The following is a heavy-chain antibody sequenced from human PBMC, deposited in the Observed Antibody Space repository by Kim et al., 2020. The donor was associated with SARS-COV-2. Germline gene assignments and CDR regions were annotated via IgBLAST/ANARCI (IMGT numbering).Heavy chain of an antibody. J-gene: IGHJ4*02. V-gene: IGHV3-9*01. Sequence: GGSLRLSCAASGFTFDDYAMHWVRQAPGKGLEWVSGISWNSGSIGYADSVKGRFTISRDNAKNSLYLQMNSLRAEDTALYYCAKSGTAMVSPSFDYWGQG. CDR2: ISWNSGSI. CDR3: AKSGTAMVSPSFDY. CDR1: GFTFDDYA. D-gene: IGHD5-18*01.